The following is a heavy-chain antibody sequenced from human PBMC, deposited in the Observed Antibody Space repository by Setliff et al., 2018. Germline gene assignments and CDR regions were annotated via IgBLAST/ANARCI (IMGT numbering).Heavy chain of an antibody. CDR1: GDSVISNNW. CDR3: AREREYCTGGTCHALGWFDP. J-gene: IGHJ5*02. V-gene: IGHV4-4*02. CDR2: IHHSGTS. D-gene: IGHD2-8*02. Sequence: SETLSLTCGVSGDSVISNNWWSWVRQSPGKGLEWIGEIHHSGTSNYNPSLESRVTLSVDESKNLLSLNLTSVTAADTAIYYCAREREYCTGGTCHALGWFDPWGQGTLVTVSS.